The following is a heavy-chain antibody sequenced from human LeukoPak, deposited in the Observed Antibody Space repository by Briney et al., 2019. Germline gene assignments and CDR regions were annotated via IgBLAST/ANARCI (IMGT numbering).Heavy chain of an antibody. J-gene: IGHJ4*02. CDR3: ARVHYYDSDGYYDFDH. D-gene: IGHD3-22*01. Sequence: GGSLRLSCAASGFTFDDYGLTWVRQAPGKGLEWVSAANWNGGSTGYAPSVKGRFSISRDNANNSLYLQMSSLRVEDTALYYCARVHYYDSDGYYDFDHWGQGTLVTVSS. CDR1: GFTFDDYG. CDR2: ANWNGGST. V-gene: IGHV3-20*04.